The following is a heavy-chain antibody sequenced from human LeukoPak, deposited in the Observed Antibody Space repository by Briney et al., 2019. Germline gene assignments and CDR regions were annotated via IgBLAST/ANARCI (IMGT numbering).Heavy chain of an antibody. V-gene: IGHV1-2*02. J-gene: IGHJ4*02. CDR1: GYTLTGYY. Sequence: ASVKVSCKASGYTLTGYYMHWVRQAPGQGLEWMGWINPNSGGTNYAQKFQGRVTMTRDTSISTAYMELSRLRSDDTAVYYCARDLGGPGEQWLVPGYWGQGTLVTVSS. D-gene: IGHD6-19*01. CDR2: INPNSGGT. CDR3: ARDLGGPGEQWLVPGY.